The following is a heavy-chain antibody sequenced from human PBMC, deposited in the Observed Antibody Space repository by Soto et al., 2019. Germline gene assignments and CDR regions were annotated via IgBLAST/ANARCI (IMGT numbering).Heavy chain of an antibody. CDR3: AAALWFGELLSPPNHYYYGMDV. CDR2: INPNSGGT. V-gene: IGHV1-2*04. Sequence: ASVKVSCKASGYTFTGYYMHWVRQAPGQGLEWMGWINPNSGGTNYAQKFQGWVTMTRDTSISTAYMELSRLRSDDTAVYYCAAALWFGELLSPPNHYYYGMDVWGQGTTVTVSS. J-gene: IGHJ6*02. D-gene: IGHD3-10*01. CDR1: GYTFTGYY.